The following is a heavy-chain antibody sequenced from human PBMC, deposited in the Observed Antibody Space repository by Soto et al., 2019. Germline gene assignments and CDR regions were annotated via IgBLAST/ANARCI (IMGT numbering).Heavy chain of an antibody. J-gene: IGHJ6*02. D-gene: IGHD6-6*01. Sequence: GASVKVSCKASGYTFTSYDINWVRQATGQGLEWMGWMNPNSGNTGYAPKFQGRVTITRDTSASTAYMELSSLRSEDTAVYYCATVSTRPLAYYYGMDVWGQGTTVTVSS. CDR2: MNPNSGNT. CDR1: GYTFTSYD. V-gene: IGHV1-8*01. CDR3: ATVSTRPLAYYYGMDV.